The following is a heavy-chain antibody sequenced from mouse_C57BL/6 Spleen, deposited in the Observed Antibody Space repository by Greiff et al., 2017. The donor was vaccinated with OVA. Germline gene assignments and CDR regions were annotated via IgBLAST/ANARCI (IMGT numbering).Heavy chain of an antibody. CDR2: ISSGSSTI. D-gene: IGHD2-4*01. CDR3: ARDYDATMDY. V-gene: IGHV5-17*01. CDR1: GFTFSDYG. Sequence: EVNVVESGGGLVKPGGSLKLSCAASGFTFSDYGMHWVRQAPEKGLEWVAYISSGSSTIYYADTVKGRFTISRDNAKNTLFLQMTSLRSEDTAMYYCARDYDATMDYWGQGTSVTVSS. J-gene: IGHJ4*01.